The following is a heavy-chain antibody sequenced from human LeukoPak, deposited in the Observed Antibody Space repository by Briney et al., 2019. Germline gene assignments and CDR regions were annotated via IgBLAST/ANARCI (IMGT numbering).Heavy chain of an antibody. CDR3: ARMDYYDSSGMIDY. Sequence: PSETLSLTCTVSGGSISSYYWSWIRQPAGKGLEWIGRIYTSGSTNYNPSLKSRVTMSVDTSKNQFSLKLSSVTAADTAVYYCARMDYYDSSGMIDYWGQGTLVTVSS. V-gene: IGHV4-4*07. CDR2: IYTSGST. CDR1: GGSISSYY. J-gene: IGHJ4*02. D-gene: IGHD3-22*01.